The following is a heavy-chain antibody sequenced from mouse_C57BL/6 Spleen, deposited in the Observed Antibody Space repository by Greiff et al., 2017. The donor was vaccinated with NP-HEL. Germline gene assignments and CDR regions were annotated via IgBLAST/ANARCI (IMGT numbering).Heavy chain of an antibody. J-gene: IGHJ4*01. CDR1: GYTFTSYG. CDR2: IYPRSGNT. Sequence: QVQLKQSGAELARPGASVKLSCKASGYTFTSYGISWVKQRTGQGLEWIGEIYPRSGNTYYNEKFKGKATLTADKSSSTAYMELRSLTSEDSAVYFCARRATTVVAGAMDYWGQGTSVTVSS. D-gene: IGHD1-1*01. CDR3: ARRATTVVAGAMDY. V-gene: IGHV1-81*01.